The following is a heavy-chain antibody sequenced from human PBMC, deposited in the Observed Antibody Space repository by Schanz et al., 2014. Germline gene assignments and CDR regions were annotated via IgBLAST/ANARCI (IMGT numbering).Heavy chain of an antibody. CDR1: GFTFSSYD. CDR2: IGSSSSRI. J-gene: IGHJ3*02. D-gene: IGHD3-10*01. V-gene: IGHV3-48*01. Sequence: VQLVESGGGVVQPGRSLRLSCVASGFTFSSYDVFWVRQAPGKGLEWISYIGSSSSRIDHADSVKGRFTISRDNAKNSLYLQMNSLRAEDTAVYYCAKGRFGELSAFDIWGQGTMVTVSS. CDR3: AKGRFGELSAFDI.